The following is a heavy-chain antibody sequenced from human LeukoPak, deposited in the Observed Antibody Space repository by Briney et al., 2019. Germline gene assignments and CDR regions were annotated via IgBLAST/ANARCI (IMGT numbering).Heavy chain of an antibody. CDR2: IYYSGST. CDR1: GGSISSSSYY. CDR3: ARRGQSNSDY. D-gene: IGHD2-21*01. J-gene: IGHJ4*02. Sequence: PSETLSLTCTVSGGSISSSSYYWGWLRQPPGKGLEWIGSIYYSGSTYYNPSLKSRVTISVDTSKNQFSLKLSSVTAADTAVYYCARRGQSNSDYWGQGTLVTVSS. V-gene: IGHV4-39*01.